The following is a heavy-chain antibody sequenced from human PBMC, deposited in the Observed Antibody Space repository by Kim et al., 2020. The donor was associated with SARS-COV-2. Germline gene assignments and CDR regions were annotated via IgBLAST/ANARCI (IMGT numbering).Heavy chain of an antibody. D-gene: IGHD6-13*01. CDR1: GASISNYY. V-gene: IGHV4-59*01. CDR3: ARGSKPYYYYYGMDV. J-gene: IGHJ6*02. Sequence: SETLSLTCSVSGASISNYYWSWIRQPPGKGLEWIGYIYYTGSTNYNPSLRSRVTISVDTSKNQFSLKLSSVTAADTAVYYCARGSKPYYYYYGMDVWGQG. CDR2: IYYTGST.